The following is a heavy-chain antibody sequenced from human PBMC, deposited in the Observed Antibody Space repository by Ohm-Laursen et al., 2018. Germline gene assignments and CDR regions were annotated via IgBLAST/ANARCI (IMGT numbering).Heavy chain of an antibody. CDR2: ISYDGSNK. CDR1: GFTFSSYC. V-gene: IGHV3-30*03. CDR3: ATSRGYSYDDAFDI. D-gene: IGHD5-18*01. Sequence: SLRLSCAASGFTFSSYCMHWVRQAPGKGLEWVAVISYDGSNKYYADSVKGRFTISRDNSKNTLYLQMNSLRAEDTAVYYCATSRGYSYDDAFDIWGQGTMVTVSS. J-gene: IGHJ3*02.